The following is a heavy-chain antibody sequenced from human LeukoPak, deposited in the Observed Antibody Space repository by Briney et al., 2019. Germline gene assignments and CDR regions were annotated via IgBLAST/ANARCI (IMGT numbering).Heavy chain of an antibody. D-gene: IGHD1-1*01. CDR1: GFTFSSYS. Sequence: GGSLRLSCAASGFTFSSYSMNWVRQAPGKGLEWVSSNSSSSSYIYYADSVKGRFTISRDNAKNSLYLQMNSLRAEDTAVYYCARGAGAGTAFDYWGQGTLVTVSS. V-gene: IGHV3-21*01. CDR2: NSSSSSYI. CDR3: ARGAGAGTAFDY. J-gene: IGHJ4*02.